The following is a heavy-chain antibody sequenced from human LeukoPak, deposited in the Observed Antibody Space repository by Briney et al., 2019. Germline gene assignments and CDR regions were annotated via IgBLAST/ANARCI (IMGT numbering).Heavy chain of an antibody. CDR2: IIPIFGTA. CDR1: GGTFSSYA. CDR3: ARSVVPAAYYYYYMDV. D-gene: IGHD2-2*01. V-gene: IGHV1-69*05. Sequence: GASVKDSCKASGGTFSSYAISWVRQAPGQGLEWMGGIIPIFGTANYAQKFQGRVTITTDESTSTAYMELSSLRSEDTAVYYCARSVVPAAYYYYYMDVWGKGTTVTVSS. J-gene: IGHJ6*03.